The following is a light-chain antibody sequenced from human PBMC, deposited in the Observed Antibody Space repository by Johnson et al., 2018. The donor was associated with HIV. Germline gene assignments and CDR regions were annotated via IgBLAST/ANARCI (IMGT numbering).Light chain of an antibody. CDR1: SSNIGNNY. J-gene: IGLJ1*01. CDR3: GTWDTSLTVYV. V-gene: IGLV1-51*01. Sequence: QFVLTQPPSVSAAPGQKVTISCSGSSSNIGNNYVSWYQQLPGTAPRIVTYDNNKRPSGIPDRFSGAKSGTSATLAITGLQTGDEADYYCGTWDTSLTVYVFGTGTKVTVL. CDR2: DNN.